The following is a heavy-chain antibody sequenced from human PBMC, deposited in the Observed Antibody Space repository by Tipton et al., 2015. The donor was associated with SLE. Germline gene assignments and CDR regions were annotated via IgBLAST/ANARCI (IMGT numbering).Heavy chain of an antibody. CDR3: ARGRWLESLDY. J-gene: IGHJ4*02. CDR1: GGSISSGSYY. D-gene: IGHD6-19*01. V-gene: IGHV4-61*02. CDR2: IYTSGST. Sequence: TLSLTCTVSGGSISSGSYYWSWIRQPAGKGLEWIGRIYTSGSTNYNPSLKSRVTISVDTSKNQFSLKLSSVTAADTAVYYCARGRWLESLDYWGQGTLVNVSS.